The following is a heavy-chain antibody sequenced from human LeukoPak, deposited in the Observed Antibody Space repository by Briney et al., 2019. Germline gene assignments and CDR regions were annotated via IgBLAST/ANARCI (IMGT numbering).Heavy chain of an antibody. Sequence: HTGGSLRLSCAASGFIFSSYNVNWVRQAPGKGLEWVSYISDDSNTIYYADSVKGRFTISRDNSKNTLYLQMNSLRAEDTAVYYCANAPSGGGWSWYYFDYWGQGTLVTVSS. V-gene: IGHV3-48*01. J-gene: IGHJ4*02. CDR1: GFIFSSYN. D-gene: IGHD6-19*01. CDR2: ISDDSNTI. CDR3: ANAPSGGGWSWYYFDY.